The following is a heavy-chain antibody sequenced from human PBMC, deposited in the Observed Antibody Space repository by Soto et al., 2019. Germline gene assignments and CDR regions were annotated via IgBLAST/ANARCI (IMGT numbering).Heavy chain of an antibody. J-gene: IGHJ3*02. CDR1: GFTFSNAW. CDR2: IKSKTDGGTT. Sequence: EVQLVESGGGLVKPGGSLRLSCAASGFTFSNAWMSWVRQAPGKGLEWVGRIKSKTDGGTTDYAAPVKGRFTISRDDSKNTLYLQMNSLKTEDTAVYYCTTGRPVGYCSGGSCSGSFDIWGQGTMVTVSS. V-gene: IGHV3-15*01. CDR3: TTGRPVGYCSGGSCSGSFDI. D-gene: IGHD2-15*01.